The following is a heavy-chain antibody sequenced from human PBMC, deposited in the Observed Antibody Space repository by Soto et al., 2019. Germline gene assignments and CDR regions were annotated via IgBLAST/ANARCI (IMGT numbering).Heavy chain of an antibody. CDR3: AIGTMVRGVNYYYGMDV. V-gene: IGHV4-4*02. Sequence: SETLSLTCAVSGGSISSSNWWSWVRQPPGKGLEWIGEIYHSGSTNYNPSLKSRVTISVDKSKNQFSLKLSSVTAADTAVYYCAIGTMVRGVNYYYGMDVWGQGTTVTVSS. CDR2: IYHSGST. D-gene: IGHD3-10*01. CDR1: GGSISSSNW. J-gene: IGHJ6*02.